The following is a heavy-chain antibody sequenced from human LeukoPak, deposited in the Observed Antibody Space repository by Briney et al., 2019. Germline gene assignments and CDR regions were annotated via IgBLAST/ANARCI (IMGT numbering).Heavy chain of an antibody. CDR2: INHSGST. J-gene: IGHJ4*02. Sequence: SETLSLTCAVYGGSFSGYYWSWIRQPPGKGLEWIGEINHSGSTYYNPSLKSRVTISVDTSKNQFSLKLSSVSAADTAVYYCASVSSGWSVTFDYWGQGTLVTVSS. D-gene: IGHD6-19*01. CDR1: GGSFSGYY. CDR3: ASVSSGWSVTFDY. V-gene: IGHV4-34*01.